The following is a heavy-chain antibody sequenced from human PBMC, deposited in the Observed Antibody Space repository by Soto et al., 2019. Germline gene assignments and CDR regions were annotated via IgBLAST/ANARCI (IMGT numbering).Heavy chain of an antibody. V-gene: IGHV3-30-3*01. Sequence: QVQLVESGGGVVQPGRSLRLSCAASRFTLSSFAMHWVRQAPGKGLEWVALILYDGSNEYYADSVKGRFTISRDNSKNTLYLKMNSLRVEDTAVYYGARPLSSSWPFDYGGKGTLVTVSS. CDR3: ARPLSSSWPFDY. D-gene: IGHD6-13*01. CDR2: ILYDGSNE. J-gene: IGHJ4*02. CDR1: RFTLSSFA.